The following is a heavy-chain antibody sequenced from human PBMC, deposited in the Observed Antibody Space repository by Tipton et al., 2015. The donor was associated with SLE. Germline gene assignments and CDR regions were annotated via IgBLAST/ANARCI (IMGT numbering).Heavy chain of an antibody. D-gene: IGHD2-2*01. CDR3: ARSDQLLSSYSYGMDV. CDR1: GLTFSRYW. CDR2: IKQDGSEK. Sequence: SLRLSCVASGLTFSRYWMTWVRQAPGKGLEWVANIKQDGSEKYYADSVKGRFTISRDNARNLLFLQMNSLRAEETAVYYCARSDQLLSSYSYGMDVWGQGTTVTVSS. V-gene: IGHV3-7*01. J-gene: IGHJ6*02.